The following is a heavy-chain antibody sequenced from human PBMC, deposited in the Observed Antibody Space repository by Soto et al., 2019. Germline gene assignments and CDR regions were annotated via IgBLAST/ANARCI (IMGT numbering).Heavy chain of an antibody. CDR1: GFVISNYA. CDR3: AREDFNRGFAFDA. Sequence: EVQLLESGGGWGQPGGCLRLSCVASGFVISNYAMAWVLRVPGNGLQWVSRIDGSGAAHYGDSVKGRFTMSRDNYKNTLFLQLESLRVEYTAVYFCAREDFNRGFAFDAWGQGTWVAVSS. V-gene: IGHV3-23*01. CDR2: IDGSGAA. D-gene: IGHD3-10*01. J-gene: IGHJ3*01.